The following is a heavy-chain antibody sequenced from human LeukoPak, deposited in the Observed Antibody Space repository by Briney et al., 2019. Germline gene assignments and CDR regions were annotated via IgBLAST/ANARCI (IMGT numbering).Heavy chain of an antibody. CDR3: AKDLLGYSGYDSGGYFDY. Sequence: PGRSLRLSCAASGFTFSSYGMHWVRQAPGKGLEWVAVISYDGSNKYYADSVKGRFTISRDNSKNTLYLQMNSLRAEDTAVSYCAKDLLGYSGYDSGGYFDYWGQGTLVTVSS. D-gene: IGHD5-12*01. V-gene: IGHV3-30*18. J-gene: IGHJ4*02. CDR2: ISYDGSNK. CDR1: GFTFSSYG.